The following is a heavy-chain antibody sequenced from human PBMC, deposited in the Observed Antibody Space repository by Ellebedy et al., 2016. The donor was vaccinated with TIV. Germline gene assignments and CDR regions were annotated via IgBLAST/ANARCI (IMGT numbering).Heavy chain of an antibody. CDR2: ISSSSSYI. J-gene: IGHJ4*02. Sequence: GESLKISXAASGFTFSSYSMNWVRQAPGKGLEWVSSISSSSSYIYYADSVKGRFTISRDNSKNTLYLQMNSLRAEDTAMYYCAKDPNVEMGTIRDYWGQGTLVTVSS. CDR1: GFTFSSYS. V-gene: IGHV3-21*01. CDR3: AKDPNVEMGTIRDY. D-gene: IGHD5-24*01.